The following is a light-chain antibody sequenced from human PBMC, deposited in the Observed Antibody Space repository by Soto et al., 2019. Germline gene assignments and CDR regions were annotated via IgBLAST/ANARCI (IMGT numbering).Light chain of an antibody. J-gene: IGKJ4*01. CDR3: QQRSDWGT. CDR1: QSVSRY. CDR2: DAS. Sequence: ESVLTQAPATPSFSPREKTTLSCRASQSVSRYLAWYQQKPGQAPRLLIYDASNRATGIPARFSGSGSGTDFTLSISSLESEDFAVYYCQQRSDWGTFGGGTKVDIK. V-gene: IGKV3-11*01.